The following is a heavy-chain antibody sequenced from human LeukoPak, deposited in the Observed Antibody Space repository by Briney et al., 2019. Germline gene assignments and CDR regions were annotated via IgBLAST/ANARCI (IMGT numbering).Heavy chain of an antibody. D-gene: IGHD6-13*01. CDR2: ISYDGSNK. J-gene: IGHJ6*02. CDR1: GFTFSSYA. CDR3: ASFIAAASMDV. Sequence: GGSLRLSCAASGFTFSSYAMHWVRQAPGKGLEWVAVISYDGSNKYYADSVKGRFTISRDNSKNTLYLQMNSLRAEDTAVYYCASFIAAASMDVWGQGTTVTVSS. V-gene: IGHV3-30*04.